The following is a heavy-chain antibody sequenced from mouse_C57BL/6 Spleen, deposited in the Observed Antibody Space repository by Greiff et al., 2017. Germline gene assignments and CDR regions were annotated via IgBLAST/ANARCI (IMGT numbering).Heavy chain of an antibody. CDR3: ARDPVDY. CDR1: GFTFSSYA. V-gene: IGHV5-4*01. J-gene: IGHJ2*01. D-gene: IGHD1-1*01. CDR2: ISDGGSYT. Sequence: EVTVEESGGGLVKPGGSLKLSCAASGFTFSSYAMSWVRQTPEKSREWVATISDGGSYTYYPDNVKGRFPISRDNAKNNLYLQMSHRKSEDTAMYYCARDPVDYWGQGTTLTVSS.